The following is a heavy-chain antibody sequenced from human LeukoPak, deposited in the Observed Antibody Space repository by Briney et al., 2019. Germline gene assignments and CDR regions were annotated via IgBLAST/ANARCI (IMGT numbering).Heavy chain of an antibody. CDR3: ARVLTVGQTGGVDY. CDR1: GITVSGNY. CDR2: ISARNTII. D-gene: IGHD1-26*01. V-gene: IGHV3-48*02. J-gene: IGHJ4*02. Sequence: GGSLRLSCAASGITVSGNYMAWVRQAPGKGLEWVSHISARNTIIHYADSVKGRFTISRDNVKNLLYLQMNSLREDDTAIYYCARVLTVGQTGGVDYWGQGTLVSVSS.